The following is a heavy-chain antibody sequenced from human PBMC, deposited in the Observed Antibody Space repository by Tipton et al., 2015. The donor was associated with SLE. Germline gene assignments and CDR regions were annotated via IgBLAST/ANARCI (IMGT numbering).Heavy chain of an antibody. CDR1: GDSINTFF. CDR3: ARGINWGSGLYYFDY. CDR2: IYYTGST. Sequence: TLSLTCAVSGDSINTFFWTWIRQPPGKGLEWIGYIYYTGSTNYNPSLKSRVTISLDTSKNQFSLCLTSVTAADTAVYYCARGINWGSGLYYFDYWGQGTLVTASS. V-gene: IGHV4-59*01. D-gene: IGHD7-27*01. J-gene: IGHJ4*02.